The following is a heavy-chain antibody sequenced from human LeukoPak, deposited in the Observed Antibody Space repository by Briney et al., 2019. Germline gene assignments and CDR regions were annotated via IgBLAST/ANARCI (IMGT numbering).Heavy chain of an antibody. CDR3: ARAASSGRYFYYGMDF. CDR2: IKQDGSEK. Sequence: GGSLRLSCAASGFTFSSYWMSWVRQAPGKGLEWVANIKQDGSEKYYVDSVKGRFTISRDNAKNSLYLQMNSLRVEDTAVYYCARAASSGRYFYYGMDFWGHGTTVTVSS. D-gene: IGHD1-1*01. V-gene: IGHV3-7*01. CDR1: GFTFSSYW. J-gene: IGHJ6*02.